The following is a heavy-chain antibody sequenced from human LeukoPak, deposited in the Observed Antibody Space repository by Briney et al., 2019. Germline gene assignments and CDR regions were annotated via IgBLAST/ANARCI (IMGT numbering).Heavy chain of an antibody. CDR2: IIPIFGTA. J-gene: IGHJ4*02. CDR1: GGTFSSYA. V-gene: IGHV1-69*13. CDR3: ASPRGYDFWSGFLVS. D-gene: IGHD3-3*01. Sequence: VASVKVSCKASGGTFSSYAISWVRQAPGQGLEWMGGIIPIFGTANYAQKFQGRVTITADESTSTAYMELSSLRSEDTAVYYCASPRGYDFWSGFLVSWGQGTLVTVSS.